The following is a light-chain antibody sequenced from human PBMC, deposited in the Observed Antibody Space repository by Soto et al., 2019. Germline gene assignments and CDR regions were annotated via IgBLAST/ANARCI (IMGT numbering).Light chain of an antibody. CDR3: QKYNSAPYT. V-gene: IGKV1-27*01. Sequence: DIQMTQSPSSLSASVGGRVTITCRASQDIGNFLAWYQQKPGRVPKLLIYATSTLQSGVPSRFSGRVSGTDFTLTISSLQPEDASTYYCQKYNSAPYTFGQGTKLEIK. CDR2: ATS. J-gene: IGKJ2*01. CDR1: QDIGNF.